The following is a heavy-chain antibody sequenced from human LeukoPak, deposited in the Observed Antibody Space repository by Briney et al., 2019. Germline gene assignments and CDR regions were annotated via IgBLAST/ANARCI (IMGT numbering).Heavy chain of an antibody. D-gene: IGHD6-13*01. CDR1: GFTFSHSW. CDR3: ARRQQLAVYYYYYYYMDV. V-gene: IGHV3-7*01. J-gene: IGHJ6*03. Sequence: GGSLRLSCAASGFTFSHSWMTWVRQAPGKGLEWVADIKEDGSTKLYVDSVKGRFTISRDNAKNSLYLQMNSLRAEDTAVYYCARRQQLAVYYYYYYYMDVWGKGTTVTISS. CDR2: IKEDGSTK.